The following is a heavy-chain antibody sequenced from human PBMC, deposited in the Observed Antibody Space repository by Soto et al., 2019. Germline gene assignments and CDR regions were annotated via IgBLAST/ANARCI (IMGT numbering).Heavy chain of an antibody. CDR2: IYYSGNT. D-gene: IGHD5-12*01. J-gene: IGHJ4*02. CDR1: GDSITSSSYY. CDR3: ARLEGLATISYYFDF. V-gene: IGHV4-39*01. Sequence: SETLSLTCTVSGDSITSSSYYWGWIRQPPGKGLEWIGSIYYSGNTYYNPSPKTRFTISLDQTKNQFSLKLNSVTATHTAVFYCARLEGLATISYYFDFWGPGALVTSPQ.